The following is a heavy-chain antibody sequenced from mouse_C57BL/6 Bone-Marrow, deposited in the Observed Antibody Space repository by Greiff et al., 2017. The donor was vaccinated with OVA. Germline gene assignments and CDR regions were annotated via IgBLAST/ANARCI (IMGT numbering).Heavy chain of an antibody. CDR3: ASAIYYGKEHAMDY. D-gene: IGHD2-1*01. V-gene: IGHV2-6*01. J-gene: IGHJ4*01. CDR1: GFSLTSYG. CDR2: IWGVGST. Sequence: VQLQQSGPGLVAPSQSLSITCTVSGFSLTSYGVDWVRQSPGKGLEWLGVIWGVGSTNYNSALKSRLSISKDNSKSQVFLKMNSLQTDDTAMYYCASAIYYGKEHAMDYWGQGTSVTVSS.